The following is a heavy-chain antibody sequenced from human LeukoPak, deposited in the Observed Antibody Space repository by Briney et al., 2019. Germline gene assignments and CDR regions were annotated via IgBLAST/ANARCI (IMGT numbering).Heavy chain of an antibody. CDR1: GYSFTSFW. CDR3: AGRYYASGSFVFDY. D-gene: IGHD3-10*01. J-gene: IGHJ4*02. Sequence: GESLKISCKGSGYSFTSFWIGWVRQMPGKGLEWMGIMYPGGSDTRYSPSFQGQVTISADKSISTAYLQWSSLKASDTAMYYCAGRYYASGSFVFDYWGQGTLVTVSS. CDR2: MYPGGSDT. V-gene: IGHV5-51*01.